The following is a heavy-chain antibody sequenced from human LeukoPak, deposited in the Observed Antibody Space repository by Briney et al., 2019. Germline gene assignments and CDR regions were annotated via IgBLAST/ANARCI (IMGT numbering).Heavy chain of an antibody. CDR2: IYYSGST. V-gene: IGHV4-39*01. D-gene: IGHD4-17*01. CDR3: ARANAVTTPNPDY. CDR1: GGSISSSSYY. Sequence: SETLSLTCTVSGGSISSSSYYWGWIRQPPGKGLEWIGSIYYSGSTYYNPSLKSRVTISVDTSKNQFSLKLSSVTAADTAVYYCARANAVTTPNPDYWGQGTLVTVSS. J-gene: IGHJ4*02.